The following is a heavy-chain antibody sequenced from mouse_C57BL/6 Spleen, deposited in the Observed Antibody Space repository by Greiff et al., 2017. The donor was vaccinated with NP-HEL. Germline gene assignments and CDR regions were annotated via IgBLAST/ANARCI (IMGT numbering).Heavy chain of an antibody. V-gene: IGHV5-6*01. CDR1: GFTFSSYG. CDR2: ISSGGSYT. Sequence: EVQRVESGGDLVKPGGSLKLSCAASGFTFSSYGMSWVRQTPDKRLEWVATISSGGSYTYYPDSVKGRFTISRDNAKNTLYLQMSSLKSEDTAMYYGARQGPVSYGSYAMDYWGQGTSVTVSS. CDR3: ARQGPVSYGSYAMDY. J-gene: IGHJ4*01. D-gene: IGHD2-10*02.